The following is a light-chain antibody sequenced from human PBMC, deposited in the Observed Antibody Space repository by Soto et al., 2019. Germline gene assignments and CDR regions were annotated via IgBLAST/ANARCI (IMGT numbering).Light chain of an antibody. CDR2: GAS. CDR1: QSVGSSY. J-gene: IGKJ1*01. Sequence: EIVLTQSPGTLSLSPGERATLSCRASQSVGSSYLAWYQQKPGQAPRLLIYGASSRATGIPDRFSGSGSGTDFTLTISRLEPEDSAVYYCQQYGKTFGQGTKVEIK. V-gene: IGKV3-20*01. CDR3: QQYGKT.